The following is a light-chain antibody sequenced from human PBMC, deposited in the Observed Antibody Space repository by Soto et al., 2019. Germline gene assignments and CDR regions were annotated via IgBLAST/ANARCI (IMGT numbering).Light chain of an antibody. J-gene: IGKJ1*01. CDR1: QSVSNNY. CDR3: QQYGSSGT. Sequence: EVVLTQSAGTLSLSPGERATLSCRASQSVSNNYLAWYQQKPGQAPRLLIYGASNRATGIPDRFSGSGSGTDLTLTISRLEPEDFAVYYCQQYGSSGTFGQGTKVAIK. CDR2: GAS. V-gene: IGKV3-20*01.